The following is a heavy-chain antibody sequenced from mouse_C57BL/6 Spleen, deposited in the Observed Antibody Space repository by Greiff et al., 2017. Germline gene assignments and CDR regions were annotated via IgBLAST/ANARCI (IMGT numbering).Heavy chain of an antibody. J-gene: IGHJ2*01. CDR3: ARSRDYGNYDYFDY. D-gene: IGHD2-1*01. CDR1: GYTFTSYG. Sequence: EVQLQQSGAELVRPGSSVKMSCKTSGYTFTSYGINWVKQRPGQGLEWIGYIYIGNGYTKYNEKFKGKATLTSDTSSSTAYMQLSSLTSEDSAIYFCARSRDYGNYDYFDYWGQGTTLTVSS. CDR2: IYIGNGYT. V-gene: IGHV1-58*01.